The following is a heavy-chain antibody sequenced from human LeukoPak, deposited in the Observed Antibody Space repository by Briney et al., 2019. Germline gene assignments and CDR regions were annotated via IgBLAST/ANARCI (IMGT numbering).Heavy chain of an antibody. Sequence: PGGSLRLSCAASGFTFSSYSMNWVRQAPGKGLEWVSSISSSSSYIYYADSVKGRFTISRDNAKNSLYLQMNSLRAEDTAVYYCARGIRYSSSIYYMDVLGKGTTVTVSS. J-gene: IGHJ6*03. V-gene: IGHV3-21*01. CDR1: GFTFSSYS. CDR3: ARGIRYSSSIYYMDV. CDR2: ISSSSSYI. D-gene: IGHD6-6*01.